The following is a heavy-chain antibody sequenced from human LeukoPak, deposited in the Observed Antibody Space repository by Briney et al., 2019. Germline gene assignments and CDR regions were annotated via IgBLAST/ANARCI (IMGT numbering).Heavy chain of an antibody. Sequence: SETLSLTCALYGGSFSGYYWSWIRQPPGEGLEWRGEINHSGSTNYNPSLNSRVTISVDTSKNQFSLKLSSVTAADTAVYYCARRGYRYGYSANWFDPWGQGTLVTVSS. V-gene: IGHV4-34*01. D-gene: IGHD5-18*01. CDR3: ARRGYRYGYSANWFDP. CDR2: INHSGST. J-gene: IGHJ5*02. CDR1: GGSFSGYY.